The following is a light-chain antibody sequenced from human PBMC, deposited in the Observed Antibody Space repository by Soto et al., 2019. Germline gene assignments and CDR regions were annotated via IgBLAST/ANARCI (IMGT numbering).Light chain of an antibody. V-gene: IGKV1-5*03. CDR2: TAS. Sequence: DTQMTQSPSTLSASIGDRVTITCRASQNIKSHLAWYQQKPGKAPKLLIYTASTLQSGVPSRFSCCGSGTALTLTISSLQPDDFATYYCQQYDLYSAFGQGTKAEIK. CDR1: QNIKSH. J-gene: IGKJ1*01. CDR3: QQYDLYSA.